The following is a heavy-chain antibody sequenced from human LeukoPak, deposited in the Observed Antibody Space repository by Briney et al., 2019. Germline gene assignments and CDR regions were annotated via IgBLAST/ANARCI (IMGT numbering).Heavy chain of an antibody. D-gene: IGHD4-23*01. CDR2: IYYSGST. CDR1: GGSISSYY. Sequence: SETLSLTCTVSGGSISSYYWSWIRQPPGKGLEWIGCIYYSGSTNYNPSLKSRVTISVDTSKNQFSLKLSSVTAADTAVYYCARGRDYGGNSGVDYWGQGTLVTVSS. J-gene: IGHJ4*02. V-gene: IGHV4-59*12. CDR3: ARGRDYGGNSGVDY.